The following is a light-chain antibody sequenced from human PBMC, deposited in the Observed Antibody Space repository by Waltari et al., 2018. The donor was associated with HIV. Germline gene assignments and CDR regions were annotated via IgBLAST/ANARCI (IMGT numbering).Light chain of an antibody. CDR1: NSTIGNTY. CDR2: DNN. V-gene: IGLV1-51*01. J-gene: IGLJ2*01. Sequence: QSVLTQPPSVSAAPGQKVTISCPGSNSTIGNTYVTSYPQLPGSAPKLLIYDNNKRPSGIPDRFSGSKSGTSATLGITGLQTGDEADYYCGTWDSSLSAGVFGGGTKVTVL. CDR3: GTWDSSLSAGV.